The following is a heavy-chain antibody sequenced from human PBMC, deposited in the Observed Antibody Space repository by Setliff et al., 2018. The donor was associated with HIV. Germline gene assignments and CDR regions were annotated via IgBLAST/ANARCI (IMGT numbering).Heavy chain of an antibody. CDR3: ARGRALGV. CDR2: IYTSGST. V-gene: IGHV4-61*09. CDR1: GGSISSGIYY. D-gene: IGHD3-3*02. Sequence: SETLSLTCTVSGGSISSGIYYWSWIRQPAGQGLEWIGHIYTSGSTNYSPSVKSRVTISVDTSKNQFSLKLSSVTAADTAVYYCARGRALGVWGQGTMVTVSS. J-gene: IGHJ3*01.